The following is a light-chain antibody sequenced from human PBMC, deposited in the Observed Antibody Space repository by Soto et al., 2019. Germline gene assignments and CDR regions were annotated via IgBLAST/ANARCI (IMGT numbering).Light chain of an antibody. CDR1: QDISNY. CDR2: DAS. CDR3: QQYDNLPPFT. V-gene: IGKV1-33*01. J-gene: IGKJ3*01. Sequence: DIQMTPSPSSLSASVGDRVTITCQASQDISNYLNWYQQKPGKASKLLIYDASNLETGVPSRFSGSGSGTDFTFTISSLQPEDIATYYCQQYDNLPPFTFGPGNKVDIK.